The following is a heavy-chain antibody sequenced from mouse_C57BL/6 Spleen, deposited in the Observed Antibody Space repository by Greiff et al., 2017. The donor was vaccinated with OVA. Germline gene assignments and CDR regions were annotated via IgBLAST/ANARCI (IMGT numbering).Heavy chain of an antibody. V-gene: IGHV1-19*01. CDR2: INPYNGGT. CDR3: AIRADYFDY. Sequence: VQLQQSGPVLVKPGASVKMSCKASGYTFTDYYMNWVKQSHGKSLEWIGVINPYNGGTSYTQQFKGQATLTVDKSSSTAYMELNSLTSEDSAVYYCAIRADYFDYGGQGTTLTVSS. J-gene: IGHJ2*01. CDR1: GYTFTDYY.